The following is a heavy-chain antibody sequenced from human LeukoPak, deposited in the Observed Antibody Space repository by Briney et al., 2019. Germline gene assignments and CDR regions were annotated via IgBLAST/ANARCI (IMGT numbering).Heavy chain of an antibody. CDR2: INPNSGGT. D-gene: IGHD4-17*01. CDR1: Y. V-gene: IGHV1-2*06. J-gene: IGHJ3*02. CDR3: TTVTSPHAFDI. Sequence: YMHWVRQAPGQGVEWMGRINPNSGGTKYAQKFQGRDNINRDTSISTAYMELSRLRSDDTAVYYCTTVTSPHAFDIWGQGTMVTVSS.